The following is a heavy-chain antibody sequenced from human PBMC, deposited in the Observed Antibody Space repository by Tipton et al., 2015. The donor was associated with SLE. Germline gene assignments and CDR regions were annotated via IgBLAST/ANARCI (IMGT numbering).Heavy chain of an antibody. Sequence: GLVKPSETLSLTCTVSGGSISSSSYYWGWIRQPPGKGLEWIGSIYHSGSTYYNPSLKSRVTISVDTSKNQFSLKLSSVTAADTAVYYCARGGEERYGDVLQHWGQGTLVTVSS. CDR3: ARGGEERYGDVLQH. CDR2: IYHSGST. J-gene: IGHJ1*01. CDR1: GGSISSSSYY. D-gene: IGHD4-17*01. V-gene: IGHV4-39*07.